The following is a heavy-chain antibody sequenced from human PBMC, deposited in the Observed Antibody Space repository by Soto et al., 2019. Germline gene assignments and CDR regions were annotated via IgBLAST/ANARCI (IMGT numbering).Heavy chain of an antibody. J-gene: IGHJ5*02. CDR2: IIPIFGTA. Sequence: QVQLVQSGAEVKKPGSSVKVSCKASGGTFSSYAISWVRQAPGQGLEWMGGIIPIFGTANYAQKFQGRVTLPAEEATRTGDRELSSLRSEDTAVYYCARSDGIAAATAYNWFDPWGQGTLVTVSS. CDR1: GGTFSSYA. V-gene: IGHV1-69*12. D-gene: IGHD6-13*01. CDR3: ARSDGIAAATAYNWFDP.